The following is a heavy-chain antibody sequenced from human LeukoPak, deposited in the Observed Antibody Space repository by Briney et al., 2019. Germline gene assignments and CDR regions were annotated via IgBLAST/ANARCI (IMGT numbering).Heavy chain of an antibody. V-gene: IGHV4-39*02. Sequence: SETLSLTCTVSGGFISSSYYYWGWIRQPPGKGLEWIGSIYYSGSTYYNPSLKSRVTISVDTSKNQFSLKLRSVTAADTAVYYCARDGENGDLYYWGQGTLVTVSS. CDR2: IYYSGST. J-gene: IGHJ4*02. CDR1: GGFISSSYYY. CDR3: ARDGENGDLYY. D-gene: IGHD4-17*01.